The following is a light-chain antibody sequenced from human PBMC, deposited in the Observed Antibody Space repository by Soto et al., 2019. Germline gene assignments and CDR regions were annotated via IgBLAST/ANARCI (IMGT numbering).Light chain of an antibody. CDR2: SDG. CDR1: SSNVGRNT. J-gene: IGLJ3*02. CDR3: AAWDDSLNGPV. V-gene: IGLV1-44*01. Sequence: QSVLTQPPSASGTPGQRVTISCSGSSSNVGRNTVNWYQQLPGAAPKLLMYSDGERPTGVPDRFSGSKTGTSASQAISGLQSEDEADYYCAAWDDSLNGPVFGGGTKLTVL.